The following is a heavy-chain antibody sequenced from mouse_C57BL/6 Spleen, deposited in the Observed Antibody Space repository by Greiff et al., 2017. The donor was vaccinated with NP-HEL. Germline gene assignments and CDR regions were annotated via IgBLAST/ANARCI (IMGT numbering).Heavy chain of an antibody. D-gene: IGHD2-5*01. CDR2: IDPSDSYT. V-gene: IGHV1-69*01. CDR1: GYTFTSYW. CDR3: ARDYSNYRAMDY. J-gene: IGHJ4*01. Sequence: VQLQQSGAELVMPGASVKLSCKASGYTFTSYWMHWVKQRPGQGLEWIGEIDPSDSYTNYNQKFKGKSTLTVDKSSSTAYMQLSSLTSEDSAVYYCARDYSNYRAMDYWGQGTSVTVSS.